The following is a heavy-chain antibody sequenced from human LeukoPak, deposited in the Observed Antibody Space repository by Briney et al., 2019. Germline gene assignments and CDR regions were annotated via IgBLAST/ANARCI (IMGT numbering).Heavy chain of an antibody. CDR3: ARGPPNWGYDY. J-gene: IGHJ4*02. CDR1: GYTITSND. V-gene: IGHV1-8*01. Sequence: GASVKVFCKASGYTITSNDFNWVRQATGQRPEWMGWMSPNSGDTGYAQKFQDRVTMTRNTSISTAYMELSSLRSDDTAVYYCARGPPNWGYDYWGQGTLVTVSS. CDR2: MSPNSGDT. D-gene: IGHD7-27*01.